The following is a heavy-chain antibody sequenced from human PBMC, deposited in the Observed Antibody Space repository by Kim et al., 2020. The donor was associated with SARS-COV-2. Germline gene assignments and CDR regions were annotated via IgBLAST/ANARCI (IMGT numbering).Heavy chain of an antibody. CDR3: ARGGVLLWFGELLADYFDY. CDR2: INPSGGST. V-gene: IGHV1-46*01. Sequence: ASVKVSCKASGYTFTSYYMHWVRQAPGQGLEWMGIINPSGGSTSYAQKFQGRVTMTRDTSTSTVYMELSSLRSEDTAVYYCARGGVLLWFGELLADYFDYWGQGTLVTVSS. CDR1: GYTFTSYY. D-gene: IGHD3-10*01. J-gene: IGHJ4*02.